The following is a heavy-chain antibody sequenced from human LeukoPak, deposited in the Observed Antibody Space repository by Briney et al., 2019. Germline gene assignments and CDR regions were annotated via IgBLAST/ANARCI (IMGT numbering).Heavy chain of an antibody. V-gene: IGHV3-15*01. Sequence: GGSLRLSCAASGFSFSNAWMSWVRQAPGKGLEWVGRIKSKTDGGTTDYAAPVKGRFTISRDDSKNTLYLQMNSLKTEDTAVYYCTTALYSSSWFEYAGYWGRGTLVTVSS. CDR1: GFSFSNAW. CDR2: IKSKTDGGTT. J-gene: IGHJ4*02. D-gene: IGHD6-13*01. CDR3: TTALYSSSWFEYAGY.